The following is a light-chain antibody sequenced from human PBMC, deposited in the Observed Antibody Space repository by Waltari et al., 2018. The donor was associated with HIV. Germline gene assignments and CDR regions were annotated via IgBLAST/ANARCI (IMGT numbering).Light chain of an antibody. CDR2: RDG. V-gene: IGLV1-44*01. J-gene: IGLJ3*02. CDR3: ATWDDSLNAWV. Sequence: QSVLNQSPSASGTPGQRVIISCSASSSNIGSNTVTWSQQLPGTAPKLPISRDGQRPSGVPERFSGSKSATSASLAISGLRSEDEADYYCATWDDSLNAWVFGGGTKLTVL. CDR1: SSNIGSNT.